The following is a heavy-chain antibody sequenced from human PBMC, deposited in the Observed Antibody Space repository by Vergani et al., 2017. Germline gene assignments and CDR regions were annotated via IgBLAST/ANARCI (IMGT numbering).Heavy chain of an antibody. V-gene: IGHV1-24*01. CDR2: FGPEDGET. D-gene: IGHD6-13*01. Sequence: QVQLVQSGAEVKKPGASVKVSCKVSGYTLTELSMHWVRQAPGKGLEWMGGFGPEDGETIYAQKFKGRVTMTEDTSTDTAYMELSSLSSEDTAVYYCATKSYSSSWDESPYWGQGTLVTVSS. CDR3: ATKSYSSSWDESPY. J-gene: IGHJ4*02. CDR1: GYTLTELS.